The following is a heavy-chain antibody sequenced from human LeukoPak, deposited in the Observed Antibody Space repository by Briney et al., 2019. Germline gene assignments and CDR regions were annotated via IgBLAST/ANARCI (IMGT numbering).Heavy chain of an antibody. Sequence: GASVKASCKASGGTFSSYAISWVRQAPGQGLEWMGGIIPIFGTANYAQKFQGRVTITADESTSTAYMELSSLRSEDTAVYYCARIPVGATESPFDYWGQGTLVTVSS. CDR3: ARIPVGATESPFDY. D-gene: IGHD1-26*01. CDR1: GGTFSSYA. J-gene: IGHJ4*02. V-gene: IGHV1-69*13. CDR2: IIPIFGTA.